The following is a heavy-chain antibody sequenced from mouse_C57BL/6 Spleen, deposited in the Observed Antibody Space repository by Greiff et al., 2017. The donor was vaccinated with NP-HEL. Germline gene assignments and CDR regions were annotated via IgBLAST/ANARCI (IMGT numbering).Heavy chain of an antibody. V-gene: IGHV1-26*01. J-gene: IGHJ1*03. CDR2: INPNNGGT. Sequence: EVQLQQSGPELVKPGASVKISCKASGYTFTDYYMNWVKQSHGKSLEWIGDINPNNGGTSYNQKFKGKATLTVDKSSSPAYMELRSLTSEDSAVYYGARGNWYFDVWGTGTTVTVSS. CDR1: GYTFTDYY. CDR3: ARGNWYFDV.